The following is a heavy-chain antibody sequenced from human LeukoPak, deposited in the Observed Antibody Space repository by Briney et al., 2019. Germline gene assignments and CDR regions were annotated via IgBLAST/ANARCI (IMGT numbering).Heavy chain of an antibody. V-gene: IGHV1-2*02. D-gene: IGHD2-2*01. Sequence: GASVKVSCKASGYTFSSYGISWVRQAPGQGLEWMGWINPNSGGTNYAQKFQGRVTMTRDTSISTAYMELSRLRSDDTAVYYCARELDYCSSTSCYFSYWGQGTLVTVSS. CDR2: INPNSGGT. CDR3: ARELDYCSSTSCYFSY. J-gene: IGHJ4*02. CDR1: GYTFSSYG.